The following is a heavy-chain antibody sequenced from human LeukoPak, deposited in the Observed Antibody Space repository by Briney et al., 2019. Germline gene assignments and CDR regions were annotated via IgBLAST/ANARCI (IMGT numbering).Heavy chain of an antibody. Sequence: SETLSLTCTVSGGSISSYYWSWIRQPPGKGLEWIGYIYYSGSTNYNPSLKSRVTISVDTSKNQSSLKLSSVTAADTAVYYCARGITGTYNWFDPWGQGTLVTVSS. J-gene: IGHJ5*02. CDR2: IYYSGST. D-gene: IGHD1-20*01. CDR3: ARGITGTYNWFDP. V-gene: IGHV4-59*01. CDR1: GGSISSYY.